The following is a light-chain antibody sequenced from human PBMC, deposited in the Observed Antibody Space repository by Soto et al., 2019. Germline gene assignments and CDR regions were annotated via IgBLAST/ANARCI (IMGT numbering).Light chain of an antibody. V-gene: IGLV2-11*01. Sequence: QSALTQPRSVSGSPGQSVTISCTGTSSDVGGYDYVSWYQQHPGKAPKFIIYDVNKRPSGVPDRFSGSRSGNTASLTISGLRAEDGADYYCCSYAGSPWVFGGGTKLTVL. CDR3: CSYAGSPWV. CDR2: DVN. CDR1: SSDVGGYDY. J-gene: IGLJ3*02.